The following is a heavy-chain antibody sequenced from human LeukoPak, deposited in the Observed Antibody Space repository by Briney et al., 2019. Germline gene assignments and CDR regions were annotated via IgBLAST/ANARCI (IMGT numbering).Heavy chain of an antibody. Sequence: ASVKVSCKASGYTFTSYAMNWVRQAPGQGLEWMGWINTNTGNPTYVQGFTGRFVFSLDTSVSTAYLQISSLKAEDTAVYYCAREGYSYGYGHEDYYYYMDVWGKGTTVTVSS. CDR2: INTNTGNP. V-gene: IGHV7-4-1*02. D-gene: IGHD5-18*01. CDR3: AREGYSYGYGHEDYYYYMDV. CDR1: GYTFTSYA. J-gene: IGHJ6*03.